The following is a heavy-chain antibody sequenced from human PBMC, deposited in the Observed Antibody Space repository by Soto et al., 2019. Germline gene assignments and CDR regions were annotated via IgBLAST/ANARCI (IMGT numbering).Heavy chain of an antibody. V-gene: IGHV4-31*03. J-gene: IGHJ4*02. Sequence: QVQLQESGPGLVKPSQTLSLTCTVSGGSISSGGYYWSWIRQHPGKGLEWIGYIYYSGSTYYNPYLKSRVTISVDTSKNQFSLKLSYVTAADTAVYYCARAPVITMVRGGHFDYWGQGTLVTVSS. CDR1: GGSISSGGYY. D-gene: IGHD3-10*01. CDR2: IYYSGST. CDR3: ARAPVITMVRGGHFDY.